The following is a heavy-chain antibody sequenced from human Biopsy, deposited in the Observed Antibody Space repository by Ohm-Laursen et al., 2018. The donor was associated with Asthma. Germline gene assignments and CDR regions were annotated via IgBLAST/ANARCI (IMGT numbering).Heavy chain of an antibody. D-gene: IGHD2-21*02. CDR3: ASYEVVTAILPMDV. Sequence: SLRLSCAASGFSFSNFGMHWVRQAPGKGLEWVALISYDGSNKYYGDSVKGRFTISRDNSKNTLYLQMNSLRAEDTAVYYCASYEVVTAILPMDVWGQGTTVTVSS. J-gene: IGHJ6*02. CDR2: ISYDGSNK. V-gene: IGHV3-30*03. CDR1: GFSFSNFG.